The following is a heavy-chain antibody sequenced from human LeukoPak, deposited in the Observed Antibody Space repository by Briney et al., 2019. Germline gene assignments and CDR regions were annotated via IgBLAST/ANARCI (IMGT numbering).Heavy chain of an antibody. V-gene: IGHV3-30*02. CDR1: GFTFSIHG. CDR3: ASYDLS. CDR2: IRSDGTTK. J-gene: IGHJ5*02. Sequence: GGSLRLSCAASGFTFSIHGMHWVRQAPGKGLEWVTFIRSDGTTKYYADSVKGRFTISRDNSKNTLYLQMNSLRAEDTAVYYCASYDLSWGQGTLVTVSS. D-gene: IGHD3-16*01.